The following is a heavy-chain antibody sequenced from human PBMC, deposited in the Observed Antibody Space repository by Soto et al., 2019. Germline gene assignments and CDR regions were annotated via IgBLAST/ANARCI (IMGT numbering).Heavy chain of an antibody. CDR1: GDSVSSNSAA. V-gene: IGHV6-1*01. D-gene: IGHD2-15*01. CDR3: ARDRTPGGYYYYYGMHV. Sequence: PSQTLSLTCAISGDSVSSNSAAWNWIRQSPSRGLEWLGRTYYRSKWYNDYAVSVKSRITINPDTSKNQFSLQLNSVTPEDTAVYYCARDRTPGGYYYYYGMHVWGQGTTVTVSS. CDR2: TYYRSKWYN. J-gene: IGHJ6*02.